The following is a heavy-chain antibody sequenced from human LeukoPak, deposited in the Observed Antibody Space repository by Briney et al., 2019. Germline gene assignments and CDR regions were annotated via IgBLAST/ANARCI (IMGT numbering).Heavy chain of an antibody. CDR3: ARGAIVVYYGMDV. D-gene: IGHD1-26*01. CDR1: RYTFTGYY. CDR2: INPNSGGT. V-gene: IGHV1-2*04. Sequence: ASVKVSCKTSRYTFTGYYMHWVRQAPGQGLEWMGWINPNSGGTNYAQKFQGWVTMTRDTSISTAYMELSRLRSDDTAVYYCARGAIVVYYGMDVWGQGTTVTVSS. J-gene: IGHJ6*02.